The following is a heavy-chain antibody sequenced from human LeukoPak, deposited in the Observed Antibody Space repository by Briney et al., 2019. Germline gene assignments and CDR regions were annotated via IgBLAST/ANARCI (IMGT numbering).Heavy chain of an antibody. CDR1: GFSFSSYN. Sequence: GGSLRLSCAASGFSFSSYNMNWVRQTPGKGLEWVSSITSSSTYTFYADSVKGRFTISRDNARNSLYLQMNSLRAEDTAVYYCARVSCSSTSCLPYYYYYMDVWGKRTTVTVSS. CDR2: ITSSSTYT. D-gene: IGHD2-2*01. J-gene: IGHJ6*03. V-gene: IGHV3-21*01. CDR3: ARVSCSSTSCLPYYYYYMDV.